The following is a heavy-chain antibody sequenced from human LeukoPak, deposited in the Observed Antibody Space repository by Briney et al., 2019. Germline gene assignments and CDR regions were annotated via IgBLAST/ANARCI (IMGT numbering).Heavy chain of an antibody. J-gene: IGHJ5*02. V-gene: IGHV4-61*01. D-gene: IGHD3-16*01. CDR3: ARDGGKKAGGPGVPWFDP. Sequence: SETLPLTCTVSGGSVSSGSYYWSWIRQPPGKGLEWIGYIYYSGSTNYNPSLKSRVTISVDTSKNQFSLKLSSVTAADTAVYYCARDGGKKAGGPGVPWFDPWGQGTLVTVSS. CDR2: IYYSGST. CDR1: GGSVSSGSYY.